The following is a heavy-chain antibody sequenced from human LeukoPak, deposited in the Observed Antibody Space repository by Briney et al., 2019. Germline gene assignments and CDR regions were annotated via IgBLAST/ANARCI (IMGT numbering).Heavy chain of an antibody. CDR1: GFTFSSYA. V-gene: IGHV3-30-3*01. CDR3: ASARGELSSPLDY. J-gene: IGHJ4*02. Sequence: PGGSLRLSCAASGFTFSSYAMHWVRQAPGKGLEWVAVISYDGSNKYYADSVRGRLTISRDNSKNTLYLQMNNLRAEDTAVYYCASARGELSSPLDYWGQGTLVTVSS. D-gene: IGHD3-16*02. CDR2: ISYDGSNK.